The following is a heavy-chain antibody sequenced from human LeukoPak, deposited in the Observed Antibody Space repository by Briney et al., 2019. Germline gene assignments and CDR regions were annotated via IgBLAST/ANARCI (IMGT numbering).Heavy chain of an antibody. CDR3: ARDLGYSSGLDY. J-gene: IGHJ4*02. D-gene: IGHD6-19*01. CDR2: IYYSGSN. Sequence: PSETLSLTCTVSGGSISSYYWSWIRQPPGKGLEWIGYIYYSGSNNYNPSLKSRVTISVDTSKNQFSLKLSSVTAADTAVYYCARDLGYSSGLDYWGQGTLVTVSS. V-gene: IGHV4-59*01. CDR1: GGSISSYY.